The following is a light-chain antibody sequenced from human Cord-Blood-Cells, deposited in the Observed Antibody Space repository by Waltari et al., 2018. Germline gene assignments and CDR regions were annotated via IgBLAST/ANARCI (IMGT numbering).Light chain of an antibody. V-gene: IGLV2-23*01. CDR3: CSYAGSSPWV. Sequence: QSALTQPASVSGSPGQSITISCTGTSSDVGSYNLVSWYQQHPGKAPKLMLYEGSKRPSGVSNRASGSKSGNTASLTISGLQAEDEADYYCCSYAGSSPWVFGGGTKLTVL. J-gene: IGLJ3*02. CDR1: SSDVGSYNL. CDR2: EGS.